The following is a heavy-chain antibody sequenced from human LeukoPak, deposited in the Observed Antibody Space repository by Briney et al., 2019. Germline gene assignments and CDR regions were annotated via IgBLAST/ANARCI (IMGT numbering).Heavy chain of an antibody. CDR3: ARDPPYCGGDCYSVGVY. Sequence: GGSLRPSCAASGFTFSSYSMNWVRQAPGKGLEWVSYISSSSTIYYADSVKGRFTISRDNAKNSLYLQMNSLRDEDTAVYYCARDPPYCGGDCYSVGVYWGQGTLVTVSS. D-gene: IGHD2-21*02. V-gene: IGHV3-48*02. J-gene: IGHJ4*02. CDR2: ISSSSTI. CDR1: GFTFSSYS.